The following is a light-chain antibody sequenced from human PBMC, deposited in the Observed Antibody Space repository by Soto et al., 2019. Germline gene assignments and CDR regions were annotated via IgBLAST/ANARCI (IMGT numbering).Light chain of an antibody. CDR3: QQSYSTPRT. V-gene: IGKV1-39*01. CDR1: QSISIY. Sequence: DIQMTQSPSSLSASVGDRVTITCRASQSISIYLNWYQQKPGKAPKLLIYAASSLQRGVPSRFSGSGSGTDFTLTISSLQAEDFAAYYCQQSYSTPRTFGQGTKVEIK. J-gene: IGKJ1*01. CDR2: AAS.